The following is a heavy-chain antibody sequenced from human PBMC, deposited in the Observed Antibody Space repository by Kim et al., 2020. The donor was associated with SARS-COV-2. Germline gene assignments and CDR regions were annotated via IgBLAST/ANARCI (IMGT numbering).Heavy chain of an antibody. CDR1: GFIFSSYT. CDR2: ISSSGDKI. CDR3: AAHSGDNWFDY. J-gene: IGHJ5*01. V-gene: IGHV3-48*02. D-gene: IGHD1-26*01. Sequence: GGSLRLSCAASGFIFSSYTMTWVRQAPGKGLEWISYISSSGDKIFYRDSMKGRFTVSRDNAKNSLYLQIERLRDEDAAVYFCAAHSGDNWFDYWGQGTL.